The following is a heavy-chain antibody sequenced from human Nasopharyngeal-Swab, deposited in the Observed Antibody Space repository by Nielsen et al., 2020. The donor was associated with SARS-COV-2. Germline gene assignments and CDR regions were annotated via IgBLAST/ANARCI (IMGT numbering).Heavy chain of an antibody. CDR1: VFSFSSGSYY. CDR2: IYTSGST. Sequence: SLTLSLTCTVSVFSFSSGSYYWSWIRQPAGKGLVWIGRIYTSGSTNYNPSIKSRVTISVDTSKNKFSLNLSSVTAADTAVYYCARGLRGVTTYYYYYYMDVWGKGTTVTVSS. V-gene: IGHV4-61*02. J-gene: IGHJ6*03. CDR3: ARGLRGVTTYYYYYYMDV. D-gene: IGHD4-17*01.